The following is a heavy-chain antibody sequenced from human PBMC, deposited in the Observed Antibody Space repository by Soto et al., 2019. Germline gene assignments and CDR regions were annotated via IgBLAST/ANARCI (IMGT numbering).Heavy chain of an antibody. CDR3: ARQVVPAAPYYYYGMDV. CDR1: GFTFSSYG. V-gene: IGHV3-33*01. J-gene: IGHJ6*02. CDR2: IWYDGNNK. D-gene: IGHD2-2*01. Sequence: QVQLVESGGGVVQPGRSLRLSCAASGFTFSSYGMHWVRQAPGKGLEWVAVIWYDGNNKYYADSVNGRFTISRDNSKNTVYLQMNSLRAEDTAVYYCARQVVPAAPYYYYGMDVWGQGTTVAVSS.